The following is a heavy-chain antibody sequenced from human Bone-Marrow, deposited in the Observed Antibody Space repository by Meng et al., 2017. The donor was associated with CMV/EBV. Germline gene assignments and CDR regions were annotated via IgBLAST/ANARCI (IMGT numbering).Heavy chain of an antibody. CDR2: IYYSGST. V-gene: IGHV4-39*07. J-gene: IGHJ6*02. D-gene: IGHD3-3*01. CDR3: ARRSYYDFWSGYLGGYGMDV. Sequence: SETLSLTCTVSGGSISSSSYYWGWIRQPPGKGLEWIGSIYYSGSTYYNPSLKSRVTISVDTSKNQFSLKLSSVTAADTAVYYCARRSYYDFWSGYLGGYGMDVWGQGTTVTVYS. CDR1: GGSISSSSYY.